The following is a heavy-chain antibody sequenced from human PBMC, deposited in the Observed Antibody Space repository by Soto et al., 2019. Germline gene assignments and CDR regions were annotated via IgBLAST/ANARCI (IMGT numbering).Heavy chain of an antibody. J-gene: IGHJ6*03. Sequence: EVQVFESGGGLVQPGGSLRLSCVVSGFIFSNYAMAWVRQAPGKGLEWVSGFGGSGGTYYADSVKGRYTIYRDNSKNTLYLPMNSLKVEHTAVYYCAKSQSSLYYMDVWGKGTAVTVSS. CDR2: FGGSGGT. V-gene: IGHV3-23*01. CDR1: GFIFSNYA. CDR3: AKSQSSLYYMDV.